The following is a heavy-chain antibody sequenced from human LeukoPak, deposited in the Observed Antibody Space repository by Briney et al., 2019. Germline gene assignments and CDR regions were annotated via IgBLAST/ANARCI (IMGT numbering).Heavy chain of an antibody. CDR1: GFTFKNYA. V-gene: IGHV3-23*01. CDR2: ISGSSGST. Sequence: PGGSLRLSCATSGFTFKNYAMSWVRQAPGKGLEWVSSISGSSGSTYYADSVKGRCTISRDISENTLYLQMNSLRAEDTALYYCVKTRTPYYDILSGSPYYFDYWGQGTLVTVPS. D-gene: IGHD3-9*01. J-gene: IGHJ4*02. CDR3: VKTRTPYYDILSGSPYYFDY.